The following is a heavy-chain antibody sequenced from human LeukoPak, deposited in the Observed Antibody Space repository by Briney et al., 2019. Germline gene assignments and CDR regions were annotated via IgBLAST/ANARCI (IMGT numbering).Heavy chain of an antibody. CDR3: AHRPAAGHFDY. Sequence: SGPTLVNPTQTLTLTCTFSGFSLSTNAVGVGWVRQPPGKALEWLALIYWDDDKRYSPALKNRLTVTKDTSENQVVLTMTNMDPVDTATYYCAHRPAAGHFDYWGQGTLVTVSS. J-gene: IGHJ4*02. CDR1: GFSLSTNAVG. D-gene: IGHD6-13*01. CDR2: IYWDDDK. V-gene: IGHV2-5*02.